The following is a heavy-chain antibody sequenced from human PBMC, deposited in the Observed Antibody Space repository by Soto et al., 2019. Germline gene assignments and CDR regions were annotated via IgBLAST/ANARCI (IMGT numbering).Heavy chain of an antibody. D-gene: IGHD3-9*01. CDR2: IYYSGST. Sequence: PSETLSLTCTVSGGSISSYYWSWIRQPPGKGLEWFGYIYYSGSTNYNPSLKSRVTISVDTSKNQFSLKLSSVTAADTAVYYCARDYIGYYDILTGYSLNWFDPWGQGTLVTVSS. J-gene: IGHJ5*02. V-gene: IGHV4-59*01. CDR1: GGSISSYY. CDR3: ARDYIGYYDILTGYSLNWFDP.